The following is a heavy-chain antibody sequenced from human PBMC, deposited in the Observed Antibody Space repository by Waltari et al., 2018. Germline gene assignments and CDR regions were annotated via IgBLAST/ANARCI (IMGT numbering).Heavy chain of an antibody. V-gene: IGHV5-10-1*03. Sequence: EVRLEQSGAEVNKSGESLRIPCQASGYTFSNCVISWVRQMPGKGLEWVGRIDPSDSYANYSPALQGHVTISADKSISTAYLQWNDLKASDTAVYYCAKPRISGWYYSGMDVWGQGTSVTVAS. CDR3: AKPRISGWYYSGMDV. CDR1: GYTFSNCV. CDR2: IDPSDSYA. J-gene: IGHJ6*02. D-gene: IGHD6-13*01.